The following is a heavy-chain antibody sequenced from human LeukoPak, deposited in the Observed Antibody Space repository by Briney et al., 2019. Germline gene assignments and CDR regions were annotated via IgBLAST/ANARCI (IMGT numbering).Heavy chain of an antibody. V-gene: IGHV3-48*03. CDR1: GFTFSNYE. Sequence: GGSLRLSCAASGFTFSNYEMNWVRQAPGKGLEWVSYISSSGTTVYYAASVKGRFTVSRDNSKNSLYLQMNSLRDGDTAVYYCARESPGSSEDYWGQGTLVTVSS. CDR2: ISSSGTTV. J-gene: IGHJ4*02. D-gene: IGHD6-6*01. CDR3: ARESPGSSEDY.